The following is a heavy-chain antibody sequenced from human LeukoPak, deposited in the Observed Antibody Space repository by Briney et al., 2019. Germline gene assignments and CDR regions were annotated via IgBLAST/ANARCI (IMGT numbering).Heavy chain of an antibody. Sequence: PSKTLSLTCTVSGGSISSGDYYWSWIRQPPGKGLEWIGYMYYSGSTYYNPSLKSRVTISVDTSKNQFSLKLSSVTAADTAVYYCARYLILEWSAYFDYWGQGTLVTVSS. CDR1: GGSISSGDYY. V-gene: IGHV4-30-4*08. D-gene: IGHD3-3*01. CDR3: ARYLILEWSAYFDY. J-gene: IGHJ4*02. CDR2: MYYSGST.